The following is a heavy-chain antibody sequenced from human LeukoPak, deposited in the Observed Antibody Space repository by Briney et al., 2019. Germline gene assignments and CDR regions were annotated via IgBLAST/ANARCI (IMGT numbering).Heavy chain of an antibody. D-gene: IGHD4-17*01. V-gene: IGHV1-18*01. CDR2: ISGYNGNT. J-gene: IGHJ4*02. CDR1: GYTFTSYG. Sequence: ASVKVSCKASGYTFTSYGISWVRQAPGQGLEWMGWISGYNGNTNYAQKFQGRVTITADESTSTAYMELSSLRSEDTAVYYCARESSVTQRGGYFDYWGQGTLVTVSS. CDR3: ARESSVTQRGGYFDY.